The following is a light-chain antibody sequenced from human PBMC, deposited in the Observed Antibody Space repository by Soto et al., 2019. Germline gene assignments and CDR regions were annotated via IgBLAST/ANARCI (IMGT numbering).Light chain of an antibody. J-gene: IGLJ3*02. CDR1: TGDVTSGHY. V-gene: IGLV7-46*01. CDR2: DAH. CDR3: LLSYSGARV. Sequence: QAVVTQEPSLTVSPGGTVTLTCGSSTGDVTSGHYPYWFQQKPGQAPRTLIYDAHNKHSWTPARFSGSLLGGKAALTLSGAQPEDEAEYYCLLSYSGARVFGGGTKLTVL.